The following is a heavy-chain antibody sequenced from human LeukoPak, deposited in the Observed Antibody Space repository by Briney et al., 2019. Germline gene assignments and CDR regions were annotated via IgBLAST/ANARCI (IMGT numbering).Heavy chain of an antibody. J-gene: IGHJ6*02. D-gene: IGHD2-2*01. CDR3: ARALSIVVVPAATIPYYYGMDV. Sequence: SETLSLTCTVSGGSISSYYWSWIRQPPGKGLEWIGYIYYSGSTNYNPSLKSRVTISVDTSKYQFSLKLSSVTAADTAVYYCARALSIVVVPAATIPYYYGMDVWGQGTTVTVSS. CDR2: IYYSGST. V-gene: IGHV4-59*01. CDR1: GGSISSYY.